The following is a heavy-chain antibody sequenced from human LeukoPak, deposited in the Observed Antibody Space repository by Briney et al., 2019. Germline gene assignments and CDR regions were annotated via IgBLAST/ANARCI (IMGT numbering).Heavy chain of an antibody. Sequence: ASVKVSCKASGYTFTGYYMHWVRQAPGQGLEWMGWINPNSGGTNYAQKFQGRVTMTGNTSISTAYMELSRLRSDDTAVYYCARPYSGSYPYFDYWGQGTLVTVSS. J-gene: IGHJ4*02. CDR1: GYTFTGYY. V-gene: IGHV1-2*02. CDR3: ARPYSGSYPYFDY. CDR2: INPNSGGT. D-gene: IGHD1-26*01.